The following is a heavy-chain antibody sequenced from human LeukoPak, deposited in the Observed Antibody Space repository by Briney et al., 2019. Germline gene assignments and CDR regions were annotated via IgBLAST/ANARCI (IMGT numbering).Heavy chain of an antibody. J-gene: IGHJ6*02. Sequence: SVKVSCKASGYTFTGYYMHWVRQAPGQGLEWMGGIIPIFGTANYAQKFQGRVTITADESTSTAYMELSSLRSEDTAVYYCARDGNYYDSSGYYYPSYGMDVWGQGTRSPSP. V-gene: IGHV1-69*13. CDR2: IIPIFGTA. D-gene: IGHD3-22*01. CDR1: GYTFTGYY. CDR3: ARDGNYYDSSGYYYPSYGMDV.